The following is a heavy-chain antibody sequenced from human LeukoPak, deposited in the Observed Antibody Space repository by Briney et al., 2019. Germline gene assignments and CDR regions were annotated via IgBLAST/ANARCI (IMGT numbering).Heavy chain of an antibody. D-gene: IGHD6-13*01. CDR3: AQPTGGIAAAGEDAFDI. CDR2: MNPNSGNT. J-gene: IGHJ3*02. Sequence: ASVKVSCKASGHTFTSYDINWVRQATGQGLEWMGWMNPNSGNTGYAQKFQGRVTMTRNTSISTAYMELSSLRSEDTAVYYCAQPTGGIAAAGEDAFDIWGQGTMVTVSS. CDR1: GHTFTSYD. V-gene: IGHV1-8*01.